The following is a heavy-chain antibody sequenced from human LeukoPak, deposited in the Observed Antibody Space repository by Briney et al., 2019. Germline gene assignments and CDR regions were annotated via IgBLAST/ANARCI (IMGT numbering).Heavy chain of an antibody. CDR3: ARGTGSRVWELNWFDP. CDR1: GGSISSYY. Sequence: KPSETLSLTCTVSGGSISSYYWSWIRQPPGKGLEWIGYIYYSGNTNYNPSLKSRVITSVDTSKNQFSLKLSSVTAADTAVYYCARGTGSRVWELNWFDPWGQGILVTVSP. V-gene: IGHV4-59*01. D-gene: IGHD3-10*01. J-gene: IGHJ5*02. CDR2: IYYSGNT.